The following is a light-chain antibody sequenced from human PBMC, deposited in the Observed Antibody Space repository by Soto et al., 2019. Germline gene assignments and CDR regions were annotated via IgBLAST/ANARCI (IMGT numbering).Light chain of an antibody. V-gene: IGKV3-15*01. J-gene: IGKJ5*01. CDR3: QQCNNWPLIT. CDR2: GAS. Sequence: EIVMTQSPATLSVSPGERVTLSCRASQSVSSNLAWYQQKPGQAPRLLIYGASTRATGVPARFSGSGSGTEFTLTISSLQSEDFALYYCQQCNNWPLITFGQGTRLEIK. CDR1: QSVSSN.